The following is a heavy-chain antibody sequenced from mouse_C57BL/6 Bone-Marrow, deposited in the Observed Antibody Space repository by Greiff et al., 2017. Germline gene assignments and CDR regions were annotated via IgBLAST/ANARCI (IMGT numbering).Heavy chain of an antibody. CDR3: ASLYYYGREYFDV. J-gene: IGHJ1*03. D-gene: IGHD1-1*01. V-gene: IGHV2-4*01. Sequence: VQLQQSRPGLVQPSQSLSITCTVSGFSLTSYGVHWVRQPPGKGLEWLGVIWSGGSTDYNAAFISRLSISKDNSKSQVFFKMNSLQADDTAIYYCASLYYYGREYFDVWGTGTTVTVSS. CDR2: IWSGGST. CDR1: GFSLTSYG.